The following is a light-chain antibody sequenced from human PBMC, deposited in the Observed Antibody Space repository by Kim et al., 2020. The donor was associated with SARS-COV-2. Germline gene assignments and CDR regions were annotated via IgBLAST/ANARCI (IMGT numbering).Light chain of an antibody. Sequence: LPTGERAPLSCRASQNVSPPSVAWYQQKPGQAPRLVIYGASSRATGIPDRFSGSGSGTDFTLTISRLEPEDFAVYHCHHYGSSPPTFGQGTKLEI. V-gene: IGKV3-20*01. CDR3: HHYGSSPPT. CDR2: GAS. J-gene: IGKJ2*01. CDR1: QNVSPPS.